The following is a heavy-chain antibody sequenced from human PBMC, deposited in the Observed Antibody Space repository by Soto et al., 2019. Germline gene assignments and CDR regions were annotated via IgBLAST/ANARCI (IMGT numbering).Heavy chain of an antibody. J-gene: IGHJ3*02. CDR1: GFTFSNYA. D-gene: IGHD2-15*01. CDR3: AVVAGTWMDDDFDI. CDR2: IWSDGTNE. V-gene: IGHV3-33*01. Sequence: GGSLRLSCAASGFTFSNYAMHWVRQAPGKGLEWVALIWSDGTNENYADSVKGRFTISRDNPKNTLYLQMNSLRAEDTAVYYCAVVAGTWMDDDFDIWGQGTMVTVSS.